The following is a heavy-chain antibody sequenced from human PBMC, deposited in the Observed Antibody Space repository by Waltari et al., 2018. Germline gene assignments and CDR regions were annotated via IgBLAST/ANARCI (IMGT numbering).Heavy chain of an antibody. CDR2: IIPIHGIA. J-gene: IGHJ6*02. V-gene: IGHV1-69*04. D-gene: IGHD2-2*01. CDR3: ALVVTSSCYHCYGMDV. Sequence: QVQLVQSGAEMKKPGSSVKVSCKASDGTFSSNGTNWVRQAPGQGLEWMGRIIPIHGIAPYARNFQGRVSNTAYKSTSTAYMELRSLRSASTVMYYCALVVTSSCYHCYGMDVWGQGTTVTVSS. CDR1: DGTFSSNG.